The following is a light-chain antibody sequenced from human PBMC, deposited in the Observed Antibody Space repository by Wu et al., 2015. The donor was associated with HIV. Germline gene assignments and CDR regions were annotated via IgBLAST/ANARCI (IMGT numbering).Light chain of an antibody. J-gene: IGKJ1*01. V-gene: IGKV1-9*01. Sequence: DIQLTQSPSFLSTSMGDKITITCRASQDIGRFLAWYQQKPGTAPKLLIFGASTLQTGVPLRFSGRGSGTDFSLSISSLQPEDFGTYYCQQLKGYPWTFGQGT. CDR3: QQLKGYPWT. CDR2: GAS. CDR1: QDIGRF.